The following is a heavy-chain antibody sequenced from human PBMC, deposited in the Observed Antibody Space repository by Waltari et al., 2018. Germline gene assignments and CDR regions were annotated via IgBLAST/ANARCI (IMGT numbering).Heavy chain of an antibody. CDR2: ISPKKT. CDR1: GYTFTNYG. V-gene: IGHV1-18*04. Sequence: QVQLVQSGAEVKKPGASVRVSCKASGYTFTNYGISWIRQAPGQGLEWMGWISPKKTTGAENVQGRLTMTIDTSTNTVSMELRSLRPDDTAVYFCARDKVLLPLFFDFWGRGTFLIVSS. D-gene: IGHD2-15*01. J-gene: IGHJ2*01. CDR3: ARDKVLLPLFFDF.